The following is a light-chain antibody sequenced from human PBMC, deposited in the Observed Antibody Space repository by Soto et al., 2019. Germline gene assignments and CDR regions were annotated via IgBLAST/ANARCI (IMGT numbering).Light chain of an antibody. J-gene: IGKJ2*03. CDR3: LQHNSYPYS. CDR1: QGIGNG. Sequence: DIQMTQSPSSLSASVGDRVTITCRASQGIGNGLGWYQQKPGKAPKRLIYAASSLQGGVPLRFSGSGSGTEFTLTISSLQPEDFATYYCLQHNSYPYSFGHGTKLEIK. CDR2: AAS. V-gene: IGKV1-17*01.